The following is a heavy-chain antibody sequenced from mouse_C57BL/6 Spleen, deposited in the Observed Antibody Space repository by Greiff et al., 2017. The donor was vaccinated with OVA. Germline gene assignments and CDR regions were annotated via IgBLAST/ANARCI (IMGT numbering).Heavy chain of an antibody. CDR1: GYSITSDY. CDR2: ISYSGST. J-gene: IGHJ1*03. V-gene: IGHV3-8*01. D-gene: IGHD2-2*01. CDR3: ARGDYGYDGDWYFDV. Sequence: EVKLEESGPGLAKPSQTLSLTCSVTGYSITSDYWNWIRKFPGNKLEYMGYISYSGSTYYNPSLKSRISITRDTSKNQYYLQLNSVTTEDTATYYCARGDYGYDGDWYFDVWGTGTTVTVSS.